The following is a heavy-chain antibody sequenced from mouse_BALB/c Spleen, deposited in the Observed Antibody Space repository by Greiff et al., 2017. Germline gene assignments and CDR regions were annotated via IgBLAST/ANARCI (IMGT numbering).Heavy chain of an antibody. V-gene: IGHV5-12-1*01. CDR2: ISSGGGST. D-gene: IGHD2-4*01. CDR3: ARHDDYDWFAY. CDR1: GFAFSSYD. Sequence: EVKLVESGGGLVKPGGSLKLSCAASGFAFSSYDMSWVRQTPEKRLEWVAYISSGGGSTYYPDTVKGRFTISRDNAKNTLYLQMSSLKSEDTAMYYCARHDDYDWFAYWGQGTLVTVSA. J-gene: IGHJ3*01.